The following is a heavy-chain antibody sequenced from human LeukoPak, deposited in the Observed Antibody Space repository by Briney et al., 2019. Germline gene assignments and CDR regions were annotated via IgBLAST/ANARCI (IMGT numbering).Heavy chain of an antibody. J-gene: IGHJ6*02. CDR3: ARDPYNPYYDFWSGYGAAYYYYGMDV. V-gene: IGHV1-18*01. Sequence: ASVKVSCKASGYTFTSYGISWVRQAPGQGLEWMGWISAYNGNTNYAQKLQGRVTMTTDTSTSTAYMELWSLRSDDTAVYYCARDPYNPYYDFWSGYGAAYYYYGMDVWGQGTTVTVSS. CDR1: GYTFTSYG. D-gene: IGHD3-3*01. CDR2: ISAYNGNT.